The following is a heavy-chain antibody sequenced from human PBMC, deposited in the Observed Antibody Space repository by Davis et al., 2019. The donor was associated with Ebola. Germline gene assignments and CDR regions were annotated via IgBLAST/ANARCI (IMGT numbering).Heavy chain of an antibody. CDR3: TRGRSPYFDAFDI. CDR1: GFTFDDYA. CDR2: ITDDKSGT. V-gene: IGHV3-74*01. D-gene: IGHD3-10*01. J-gene: IGHJ3*02. Sequence: GESLKISCAASGFTFDDYAMHWVRQAPGEGLVWVSYITDDKSGTNHAVSVKGRFTVSRDNARNTLYLQMNSLRAEDTAVYYCTRGRSPYFDAFDIWGQGTTVTFSS.